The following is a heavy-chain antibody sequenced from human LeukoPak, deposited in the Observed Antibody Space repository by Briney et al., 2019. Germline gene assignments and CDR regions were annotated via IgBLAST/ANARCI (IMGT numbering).Heavy chain of an antibody. D-gene: IGHD6-6*01. J-gene: IGHJ3*02. V-gene: IGHV4-59*01. CDR1: GFTFDDYA. Sequence: LKLSCAASGFTFDDYAMHWVRQAPGRGLEWIGYIHYSGSTNYNPSLKSRVTISVDTSKNQFSLKLSSVTAADTAVYYCAREYSSSSGKTFDIWGQGTMVTVSS. CDR2: IHYSGST. CDR3: AREYSSSSGKTFDI.